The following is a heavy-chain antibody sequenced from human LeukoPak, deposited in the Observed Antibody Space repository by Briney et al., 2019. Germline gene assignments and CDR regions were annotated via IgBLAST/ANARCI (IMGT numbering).Heavy chain of an antibody. CDR3: AKADGRDIVVVTARYFGMDG. CDR2: ISYDGSNT. Sequence: PGGSLRLSCAAAGLTFTSYGMRLVRQAPGKGLEWVADISYDGSNTYYADSVKGRFTISRDNSKNTLYLQMNSLRAEDTAVYYGAKADGRDIVVVTARYFGMDGWGQGTTVTDSS. V-gene: IGHV3-30*18. CDR1: GLTFTSYG. D-gene: IGHD2-21*02. J-gene: IGHJ6*02.